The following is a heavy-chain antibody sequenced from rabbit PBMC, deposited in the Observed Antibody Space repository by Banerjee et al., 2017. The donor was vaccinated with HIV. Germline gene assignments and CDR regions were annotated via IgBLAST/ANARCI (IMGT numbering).Heavy chain of an antibody. Sequence: QEQLVESGGGLVQPEGSLKLSCTASGFSFSDKAVMCWVRQAPGKGLEWIGCIRGANSGDIWYANWATGRFTISKTSPTTVTLQMTSLIVADTATYFCARDVQGGSDWTFNLWGQGTLVTVS. CDR1: GFSFSDKAV. CDR2: IRGANSGDI. V-gene: IGHV1S45*01. CDR3: ARDVQGGSDWTFNL. D-gene: IGHD8-1*01. J-gene: IGHJ4*01.